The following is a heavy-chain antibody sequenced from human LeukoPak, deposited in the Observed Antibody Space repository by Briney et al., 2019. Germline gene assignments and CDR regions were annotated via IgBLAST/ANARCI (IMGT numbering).Heavy chain of an antibody. D-gene: IGHD3-3*01. CDR3: ARGTEYYDFWSGSYYFDY. CDR2: IYHSGST. Sequence: PSETLSLTCTVSDGSISSGGYYWSWIRQPPGKGLEWIGYIYHSGSTYYNPSLKSRVTISVDRSKKQFSLKLSSVTAADTAVYYCARGTEYYDFWSGSYYFDYWGQGTLVTVSS. CDR1: DGSISSGGYY. V-gene: IGHV4-30-2*01. J-gene: IGHJ4*02.